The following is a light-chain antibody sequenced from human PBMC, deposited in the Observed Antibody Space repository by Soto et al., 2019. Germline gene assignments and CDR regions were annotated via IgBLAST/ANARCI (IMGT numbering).Light chain of an antibody. Sequence: QSALTEPPSASGSRGQSVTISCTGTSSDVGGYNYVSWYQQHPGNAPKLIISEVSKRPSGVPDRFSGNKSGNTASPTVSGPQAEDEADYYCTSCAGNNNLVFGGGTKLTVL. J-gene: IGLJ2*01. CDR2: EVS. V-gene: IGLV2-8*01. CDR3: TSCAGNNNLV. CDR1: SSDVGGYNY.